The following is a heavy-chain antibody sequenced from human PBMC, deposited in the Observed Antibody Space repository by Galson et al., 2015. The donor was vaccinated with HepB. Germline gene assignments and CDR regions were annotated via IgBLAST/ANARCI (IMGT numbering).Heavy chain of an antibody. J-gene: IGHJ4*02. D-gene: IGHD6-13*01. CDR1: TFIFSTYS. CDR3: VRSRYTTSWFDY. V-gene: IGHV3-48*04. CDR2: ISSSSTTI. Sequence: SLRLSCAASTFIFSTYSMNWVRQAPGKGLEWVSYISSSSTTIYYADSVKGRFTISRDNAKNSLYLQLNSLRAEDTALYYCVRSRYTTSWFDYWGQGTLVTVSS.